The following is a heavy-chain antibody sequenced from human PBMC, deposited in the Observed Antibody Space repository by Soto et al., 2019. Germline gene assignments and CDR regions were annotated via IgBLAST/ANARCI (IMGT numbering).Heavy chain of an antibody. V-gene: IGHV5-10-1*01. Sequence: PGESLKISCKGSGYSFTSCWISWVRQMPGKGLEWMGRIDPSDSYTNYSPSFQGHVTISADKSISTAYLQWSSLKASDTAMYYCARHGQDQNWNLFYYGMDVWGQGTTVTVSS. D-gene: IGHD1-7*01. J-gene: IGHJ6*02. CDR1: GYSFTSCW. CDR2: IDPSDSYT. CDR3: ARHGQDQNWNLFYYGMDV.